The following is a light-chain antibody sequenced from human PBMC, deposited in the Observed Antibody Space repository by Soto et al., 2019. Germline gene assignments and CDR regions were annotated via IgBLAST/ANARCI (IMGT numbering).Light chain of an antibody. CDR3: QQRSDWPST. V-gene: IGKV3-11*01. CDR2: DAS. J-gene: IGKJ4*01. Sequence: EILLTQSPATLSLSPGNRATLSCRASESVSRYLAWYQQKPGQAPRLLIYDASSRAAGIPARFSGSGSGTDFTLTITSLEPEDFAVYYCQQRSDWPSTFGGGTKVEIK. CDR1: ESVSRY.